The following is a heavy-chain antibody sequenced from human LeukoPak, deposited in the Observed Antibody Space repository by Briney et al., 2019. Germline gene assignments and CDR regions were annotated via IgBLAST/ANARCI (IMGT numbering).Heavy chain of an antibody. Sequence: PGGSLRLSCAASGFTVSSYYMNWVRQAPGKELEWVSVIYTGGGRYYADSVKGRFTISRDNSKNTLFLQMSSLRAEDTAVYYCAKDDGWLQLGGIDYWGQGTLVTVSS. J-gene: IGHJ4*02. CDR2: IYTGGGR. V-gene: IGHV3-53*05. D-gene: IGHD5-24*01. CDR1: GFTVSSYY. CDR3: AKDDGWLQLGGIDY.